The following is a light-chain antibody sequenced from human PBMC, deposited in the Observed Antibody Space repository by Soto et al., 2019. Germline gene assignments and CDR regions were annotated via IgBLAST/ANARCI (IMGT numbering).Light chain of an antibody. Sequence: EVVLTQSPGTLSLSPGERATLSCRASQSINSAYLAWYQQKAGQAPRLLMYGASNRFTGIPDRFSGSGSGTEFTLTISRLEPEDFAVYYCQRYGSSPRFGQGTKVEIK. V-gene: IGKV3-20*01. CDR2: GAS. J-gene: IGKJ1*01. CDR1: QSINSAY. CDR3: QRYGSSPR.